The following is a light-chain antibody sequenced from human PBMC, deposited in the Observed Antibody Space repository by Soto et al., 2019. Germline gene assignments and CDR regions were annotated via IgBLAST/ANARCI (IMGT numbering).Light chain of an antibody. V-gene: IGKV1-12*01. CDR1: QDAGTW. Sequence: DIQMTQSPPFVSASVGDRVTISCRASQDAGTWLSWFHQKPGGAPNLLIFHTSRLQRGVPSRFSGRGSGTEFSLTISSMQPEDFGTYYCQHADGLPALTFGGGTTVEI. J-gene: IGKJ4*01. CDR2: HTS. CDR3: QHADGLPALT.